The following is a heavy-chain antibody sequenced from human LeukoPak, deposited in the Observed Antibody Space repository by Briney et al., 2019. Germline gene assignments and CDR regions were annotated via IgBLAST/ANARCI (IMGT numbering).Heavy chain of an antibody. J-gene: IGHJ4*02. V-gene: IGHV3-74*01. CDR1: GFTFSSYW. CDR2: INSDGSMT. D-gene: IGHD6-13*01. Sequence: QPGGSLRLSCAVSGFTFSSYWMHWVRQSPGKGLVWVSHINSDGSMTNYADSVKGRFTISRDNAKNTLYLQMNSLRAEDTAVYYCASGQQLVGFDYWGQGTLVTVSS. CDR3: ASGQQLVGFDY.